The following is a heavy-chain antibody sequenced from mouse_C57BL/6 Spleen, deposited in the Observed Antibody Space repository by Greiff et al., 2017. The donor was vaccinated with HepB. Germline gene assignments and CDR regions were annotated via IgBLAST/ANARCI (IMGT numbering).Heavy chain of an antibody. V-gene: IGHV1-69*01. CDR1: GYTFTSYW. CDR2: IDPSDSYT. Sequence: QVQLQQPGAELVMPGASVKLSCKASGYTFTSYWMHWVKQRPGQGLEWIGEIDPSDSYTNYNQKFKGKSTLTVDKSSSTAYMQLSSLTSEDSAVYYCARFYYGSSYGYFDGWGTGTTVTVSS. J-gene: IGHJ1*03. CDR3: ARFYYGSSYGYFDG. D-gene: IGHD1-1*01.